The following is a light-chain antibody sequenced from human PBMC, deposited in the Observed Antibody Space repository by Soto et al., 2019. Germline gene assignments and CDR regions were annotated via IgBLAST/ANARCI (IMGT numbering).Light chain of an antibody. CDR3: QQYGSSPFT. V-gene: IGKV3-20*01. CDR2: GAS. Sequence: IVLTQCPGTLSLSPGERATFSCRASQSVSSSYLAWYQQKPGQAPRLLIYGASSRATGIPDRFSGSGSGTDFTLTVSRLEPEDFAVYYCQQYGSSPFTSGPGTKVDIK. J-gene: IGKJ3*01. CDR1: QSVSSSY.